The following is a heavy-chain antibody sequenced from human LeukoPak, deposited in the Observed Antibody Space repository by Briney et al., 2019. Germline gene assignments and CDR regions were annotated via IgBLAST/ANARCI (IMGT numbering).Heavy chain of an antibody. J-gene: IGHJ5*02. CDR1: GFILSNLQ. CDR3: MRDYMGWFDP. V-gene: IGHV3-30-3*01. D-gene: IGHD3-10*01. Sequence: QPGRSLRLSCVASGFILSNLQMYWVRQAPGKGLEWVSIISLDGSTEFYADSVKGRFTISRDTASNTMHLEMNNLRIEDTAVYYCMRDYMGWFDPWGQGSLVTVSS. CDR2: ISLDGSTE.